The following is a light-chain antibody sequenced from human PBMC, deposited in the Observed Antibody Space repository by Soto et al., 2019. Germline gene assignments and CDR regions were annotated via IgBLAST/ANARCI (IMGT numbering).Light chain of an antibody. Sequence: DIPMTQSPSTLSASVGDRVTITCRASQSISSWLAWYQQKPGKAPKLLIYKASSLESGVPSRFSGSGSGTEFTLTISILQPDDFATYYCQQYNSYPSFGGGTKVEIK. CDR1: QSISSW. V-gene: IGKV1-5*03. CDR3: QQYNSYPS. J-gene: IGKJ4*01. CDR2: KAS.